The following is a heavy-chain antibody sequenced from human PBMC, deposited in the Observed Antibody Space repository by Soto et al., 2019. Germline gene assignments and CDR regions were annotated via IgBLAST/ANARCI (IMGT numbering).Heavy chain of an antibody. CDR1: GGSFRGYL. CDR3: QGGDF. Sequence: SETLSLTCAVSGGSFRGYLWSWIRQSPAKGLEWIGEINDSGNTYYNPSFKSRLTISVDTSTSQISLRLTSVTAADSAVYYCQGGDFWGQGTRVTVSS. V-gene: IGHV4-34*01. CDR2: INDSGNT. J-gene: IGHJ4*02. D-gene: IGHD3-16*01.